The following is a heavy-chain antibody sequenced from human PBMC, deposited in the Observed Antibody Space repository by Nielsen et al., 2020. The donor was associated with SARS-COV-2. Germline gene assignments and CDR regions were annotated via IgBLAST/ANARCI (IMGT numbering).Heavy chain of an antibody. D-gene: IGHD3-3*01. CDR1: GGSISSGDYY. J-gene: IGHJ6*02. V-gene: IGHV4-30-4*01. CDR2: IYYSGST. Sequence: SETLSLTCTVSGGSISSGDYYLSWIRQPPGKGLEWIGYIYYSGSTYYNPSLKSRVTISVDTSKNQFSLKLSSVTAADTALYYCARERVGGITIFGVVTRYGMDVWGQGTTVTVSS. CDR3: ARERVGGITIFGVVTRYGMDV.